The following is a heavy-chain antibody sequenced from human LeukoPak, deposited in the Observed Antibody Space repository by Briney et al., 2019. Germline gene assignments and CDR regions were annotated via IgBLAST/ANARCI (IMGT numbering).Heavy chain of an antibody. V-gene: IGHV3-23*01. CDR3: AKEGRSSWYFHEVDY. D-gene: IGHD6-13*01. CDR2: ISVSGDRI. CDR1: GFTFSSYA. J-gene: IGHJ4*02. Sequence: PGGSLRLSCAASGFTFSSYAMGWVRQAPGKGLEWVSDISVSGDRIYYADSVKGRVTISRDNSKNTLFLQMNSLRAEDTAVYYCAKEGRSSWYFHEVDYWGQGTLVTVSS.